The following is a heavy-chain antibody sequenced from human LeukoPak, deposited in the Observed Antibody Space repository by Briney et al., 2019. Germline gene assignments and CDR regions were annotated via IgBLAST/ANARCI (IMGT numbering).Heavy chain of an antibody. CDR2: IYTGGTT. CDR3: ARETRYCSSTSCQLDY. D-gene: IGHD2-2*01. CDR1: GFTVSDNF. J-gene: IGHJ4*02. Sequence: GGSLRLYCAASGFTVSDNFMSWVRQASGMGLEWVSVIYTGGTTYYANSVKGRFTISRDTSKNTLFLQMNSLRAEDTAVYYCARETRYCSSTSCQLDYWGQGTLVTVSS. V-gene: IGHV3-66*01.